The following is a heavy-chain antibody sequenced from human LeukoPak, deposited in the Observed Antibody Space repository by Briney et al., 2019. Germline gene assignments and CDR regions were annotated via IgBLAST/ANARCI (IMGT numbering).Heavy chain of an antibody. CDR1: GFTFDDYA. V-gene: IGHV3-9*01. CDR2: ISWNSGSI. Sequence: GGSLRLSCAASGFTFDDYAMHWVRQAPGKGLEWVSGISWNSGSIGYADSVKGRFTISRDNAKNSLYLQMNSLRAEDTAVYYCARDTAMVTLTPFDYWGQGTLVTVSS. J-gene: IGHJ4*02. CDR3: ARDTAMVTLTPFDY. D-gene: IGHD5-18*01.